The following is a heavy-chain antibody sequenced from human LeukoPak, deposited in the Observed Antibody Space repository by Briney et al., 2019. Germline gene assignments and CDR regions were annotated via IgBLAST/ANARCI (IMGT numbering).Heavy chain of an antibody. J-gene: IGHJ4*02. CDR2: ISGSGGNT. V-gene: IGHV3-23*01. CDR1: GFTFSSYG. Sequence: GGTLRLSCAASGFTFSSYGMSWVRQAPGKGLEWVSTISGSGGNTYYADSVKGRFTISRDNSKSTLYLQMSSLRAEDTTVYYCAKIGFPTTVLTPGTVWWGQGTLVTASS. CDR3: AKIGFPTTVLTPGTVW. D-gene: IGHD4-23*01.